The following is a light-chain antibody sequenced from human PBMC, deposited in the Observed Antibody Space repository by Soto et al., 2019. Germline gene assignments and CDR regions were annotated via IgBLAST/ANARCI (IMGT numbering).Light chain of an antibody. V-gene: IGKV3-20*01. Sequence: EIVLTQSPGTLSLSPGERATLYCRASQSVGSNYLAWYQQKPGQAPMVLIYGASSRATGIPDRFSGSGSGADFTLTISRLEPEDFAVYYCQQYTTSPFTFGPVTKVDIK. CDR3: QQYTTSPFT. CDR1: QSVGSNY. J-gene: IGKJ3*01. CDR2: GAS.